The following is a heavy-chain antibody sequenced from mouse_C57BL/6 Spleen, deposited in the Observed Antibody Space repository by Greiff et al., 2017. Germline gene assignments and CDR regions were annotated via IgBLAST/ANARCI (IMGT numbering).Heavy chain of an antibody. Sequence: VKLQESGAELVKPGASVTLSCKASGYTFTSYWMHWVKQRPGQGLEWIGYINPSSGYTKYNQKFKDKATMTADKSSSSAYMQLRSLTYEDSAFYYWSRRVNYGCSYGYFDYWGQGTTLTVSS. V-gene: IGHV1-7*01. CDR1: GYTFTSYW. D-gene: IGHD1-1*01. CDR2: INPSSGYT. J-gene: IGHJ2*01. CDR3: SRRVNYGCSYGYFDY.